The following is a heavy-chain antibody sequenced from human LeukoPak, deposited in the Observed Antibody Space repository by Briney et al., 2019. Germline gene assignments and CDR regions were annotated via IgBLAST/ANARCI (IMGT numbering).Heavy chain of an antibody. CDR1: GGSITSYY. D-gene: IGHD2-2*01. CDR2: IYYSGST. J-gene: IGHJ5*02. CDR3: ARRPALYQLLRNWFDP. Sequence: PSETLSLTCTVSGGSITSYYWSWIRQPPGKGLEWIGYIYYSGSTNYNPSLKSRVTISVDRSKNQFSLKLRSVTAADTAVYYCARRPALYQLLRNWFDPWGQGTLVTVSS. V-gene: IGHV4-59*12.